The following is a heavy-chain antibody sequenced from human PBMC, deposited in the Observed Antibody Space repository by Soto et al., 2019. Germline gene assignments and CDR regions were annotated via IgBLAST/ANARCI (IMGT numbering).Heavy chain of an antibody. Sequence: QVQLQESGPGLVKPSETLSLTCTVSGGSISSYYWSWIRQPPGKGLEWSGYIYYSGSTNYNPSLKRRVPIAVDTSMTQFLLKLSSVTAAETAVYYCARRYGHVFDYWGQGTLVTVSS. J-gene: IGHJ4*02. CDR2: IYYSGST. D-gene: IGHD1-20*01. CDR1: GGSISSYY. CDR3: ARRYGHVFDY. V-gene: IGHV4-59*01.